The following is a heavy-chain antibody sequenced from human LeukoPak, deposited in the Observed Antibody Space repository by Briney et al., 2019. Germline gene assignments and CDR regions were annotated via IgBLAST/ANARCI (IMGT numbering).Heavy chain of an antibody. CDR2: IYPGGSDA. V-gene: IGHV5-51*01. CDR3: ARRRDLYSGSYYPFDS. J-gene: IGHJ4*02. D-gene: IGHD1-26*01. CDR1: GYSFTNYW. Sequence: PGESLKISCKGSGYSFTNYWIGWVRQMPGKGREWMGIIYPGGSDARYSPSFQGQVTISADKSISTAYLQWSSLKASDTAMYYCARRRDLYSGSYYPFDSWGQGTLVTVSS.